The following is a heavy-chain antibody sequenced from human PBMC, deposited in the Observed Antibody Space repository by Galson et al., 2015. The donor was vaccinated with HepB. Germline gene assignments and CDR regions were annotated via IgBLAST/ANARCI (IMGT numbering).Heavy chain of an antibody. J-gene: IGHJ6*02. CDR1: GDSVSSTSAA. CDR2: TYYRSKWYN. CDR3: ARGLYCSSTSCYGRYYYYGMDV. D-gene: IGHD2-2*01. Sequence: CAISGDSVSSTSAAWNWIRQSPSRGLEWLGGTYYRSKWYNDYAVSVKSRITINPDTSKNQFSLQLNSVTPEDTAVYYCARGLYCSSTSCYGRYYYYGMDVWGQGTT. V-gene: IGHV6-1*01.